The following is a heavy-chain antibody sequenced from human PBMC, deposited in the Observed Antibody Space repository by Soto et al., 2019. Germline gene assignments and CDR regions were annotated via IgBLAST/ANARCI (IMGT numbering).Heavy chain of an antibody. Sequence: ASVKVSCKASGYTFTSYYMHWAREAPGQGLEWMGIINPSGGSTSYAQKFQGRVTMTRDTSTSTVYMELSSLRSEDTAVYYCARDPSGYCSGGSWNTYYYYYMDVWGKGTTVTVSS. V-gene: IGHV1-46*03. CDR2: INPSGGST. CDR3: ARDPSGYCSGGSWNTYYYYYMDV. J-gene: IGHJ6*03. CDR1: GYTFTSYY. D-gene: IGHD2-15*01.